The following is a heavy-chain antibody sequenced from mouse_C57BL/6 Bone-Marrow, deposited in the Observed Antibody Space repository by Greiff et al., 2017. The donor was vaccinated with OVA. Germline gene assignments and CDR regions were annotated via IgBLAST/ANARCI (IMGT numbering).Heavy chain of an antibody. J-gene: IGHJ3*01. CDR3: ARHYYSNYRGFAY. CDR1: GFTFSSYT. D-gene: IGHD2-5*01. V-gene: IGHV5-9*01. Sequence: EVKLVESGGGLVKPGGSLKLSCAASGFTFSSYTMSWVRQTPEKRLEWVATISGGGGNTYYPDSVKGRFTISRDNAKNTLYLQMSSLRSEDTALYYCARHYYSNYRGFAYWGQGTLVTVSA. CDR2: ISGGGGNT.